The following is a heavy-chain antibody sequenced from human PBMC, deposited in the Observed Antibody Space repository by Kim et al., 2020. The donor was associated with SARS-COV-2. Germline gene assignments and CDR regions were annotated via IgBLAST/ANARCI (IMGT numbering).Heavy chain of an antibody. CDR2: IYYSGST. CDR1: GGSISSYY. Sequence: SETLSLTCTVSGGSISSYYWSWIRQPPGKGLEWIGYIYYSGSTNYNPSLKSRVTISVDTSKNQFSLKLSSVTAADTAVYYCATSSGWYMGRFDYWGQGTLVTVSS. D-gene: IGHD6-19*01. CDR3: ATSSGWYMGRFDY. J-gene: IGHJ4*02. V-gene: IGHV4-59*01.